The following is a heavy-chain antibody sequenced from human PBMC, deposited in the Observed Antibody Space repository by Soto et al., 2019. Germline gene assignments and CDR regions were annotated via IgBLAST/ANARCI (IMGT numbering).Heavy chain of an antibody. CDR3: ARDQSTAAGYGMDV. D-gene: IGHD6-6*01. CDR2: IIPIFGTA. J-gene: IGHJ6*02. V-gene: IGHV1-69*01. CDR1: GGTFSSYA. Sequence: QVQLVQSGAEVKKPGSSVRVSCKASGGTFSSYAISWVRQAPGQGLEWMGGIIPIFGTANYAQKFQGRVTITADGSTSTVYMELNSLRSEETAVYYCARDQSTAAGYGMDVWGQGTTVTVSS.